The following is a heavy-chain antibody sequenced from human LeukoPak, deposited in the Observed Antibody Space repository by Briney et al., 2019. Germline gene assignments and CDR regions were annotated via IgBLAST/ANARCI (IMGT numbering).Heavy chain of an antibody. CDR3: AKDKRSEGYFQH. J-gene: IGHJ1*01. Sequence: GGSLRLSCAASGFTFNTYWMHWVRQAPGKGLVWVSLINTDETTTNYADSVKGRFTISRDNSKNTLYLQMNSLRAEDTAVYYCAKDKRSEGYFQHWGQGTLVTVSS. V-gene: IGHV3-74*01. CDR1: GFTFNTYW. CDR2: INTDETTT.